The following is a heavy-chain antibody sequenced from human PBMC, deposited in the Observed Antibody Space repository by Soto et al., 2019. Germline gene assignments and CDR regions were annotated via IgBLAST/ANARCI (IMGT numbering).Heavy chain of an antibody. CDR3: VNEVETVRLVAFAR. J-gene: IGHJ4*02. CDR1: GFSFHDYA. CDR2: IALTGSAT. V-gene: IGHV3-23*01. D-gene: IGHD5-18*01. Sequence: GGSLRLSCATSGFSFHDYAMSWVSQAAGKGLEWLSAIALTGSATYYADSVKGRFTISRDNSKNIVYLQMNSLRVDDTALYDWVNEVETVRLVAFARWGQRTQVTGSS.